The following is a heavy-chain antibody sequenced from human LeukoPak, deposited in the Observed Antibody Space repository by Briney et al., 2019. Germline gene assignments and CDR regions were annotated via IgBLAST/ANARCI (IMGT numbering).Heavy chain of an antibody. CDR3: ARANFLYCSSTTCLFDY. CDR2: INPNDGDT. J-gene: IGHJ4*02. V-gene: IGHV1-2*02. CDR1: GYTFTDYY. Sequence: ASVKVSCKASGYTFTDYYMRWVRQAPGQGFEWMGWINPNDGDTNYAQKFQGRVTMTRDTSISTAHMEVSRLRSDDTAVYYCARANFLYCSSTTCLFDYWGQGTLVTVSS. D-gene: IGHD2-2*01.